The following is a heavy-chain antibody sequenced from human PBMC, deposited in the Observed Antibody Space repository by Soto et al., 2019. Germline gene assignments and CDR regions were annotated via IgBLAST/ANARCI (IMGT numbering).Heavy chain of an antibody. D-gene: IGHD3-16*02. Sequence: QLQLQESGPGLVKPSETLSLTCTVSGGSISSSSYYWGWIRQPPGKGLEWIGSIYYSGSTYYNPSLKSRVTISVDTSKNQFSLKLSSVTAADTAVYYCARHGNYDYIWGSYRRYYYFDYWGQGTLVTVSS. J-gene: IGHJ4*02. CDR2: IYYSGST. CDR3: ARHGNYDYIWGSYRRYYYFDY. CDR1: GGSISSSSYY. V-gene: IGHV4-39*01.